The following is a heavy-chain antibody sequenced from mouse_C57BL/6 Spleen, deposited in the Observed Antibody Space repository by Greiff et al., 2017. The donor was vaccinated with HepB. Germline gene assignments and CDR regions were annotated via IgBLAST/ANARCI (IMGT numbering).Heavy chain of an antibody. Sequence: EVQLVESGGGLVKPGGSLKLSCAASGFTFSDYGMHWVRQAPEKGLEWVAYISSGSSTIYYADTVKGRFTISRDNAKNTLFLQMTSLRSEDTAMYYCERPARANYYGSSLWYLDVWRTGTTVTVSS. V-gene: IGHV5-17*01. CDR2: ISSGSSTI. CDR1: GFTFSDYG. D-gene: IGHD1-1*01. CDR3: ERPARANYYGSSLWYLDV. J-gene: IGHJ1*03.